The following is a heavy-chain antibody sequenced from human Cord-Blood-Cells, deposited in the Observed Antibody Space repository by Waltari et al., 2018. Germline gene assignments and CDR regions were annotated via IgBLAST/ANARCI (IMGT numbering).Heavy chain of an antibody. Sequence: VQLVQSGAEVQKPGASATVSCQASGYTFTSYAMHWVRQAPGPRLEWMGWINAGNGNTKYSQKFQGRVTITRDTSASTAYMELSSLRSEDTAVYYCARGRGGGDSPTLPLPGYWGQGTLVTVSS. D-gene: IGHD3-10*01. V-gene: IGHV1-3*01. CDR2: INAGNGNT. J-gene: IGHJ4*02. CDR3: ARGRGGGDSPTLPLPGY. CDR1: GYTFTSYA.